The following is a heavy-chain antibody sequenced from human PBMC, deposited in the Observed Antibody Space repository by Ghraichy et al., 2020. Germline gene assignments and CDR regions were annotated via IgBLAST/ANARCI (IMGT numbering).Heavy chain of an antibody. Sequence: SETLSLTCAVYGGSFSGYYWSWIRQPPGKGLEWIGEINHSGSTNYNPSLKSRVTISVDTSKNQFSLKLSSVTAADTAVYYCARGLESWTHSYFDYWGQGTLVTVSS. CDR2: INHSGST. J-gene: IGHJ4*02. CDR3: ARGLESWTHSYFDY. CDR1: GGSFSGYY. V-gene: IGHV4-34*01. D-gene: IGHD6-13*01.